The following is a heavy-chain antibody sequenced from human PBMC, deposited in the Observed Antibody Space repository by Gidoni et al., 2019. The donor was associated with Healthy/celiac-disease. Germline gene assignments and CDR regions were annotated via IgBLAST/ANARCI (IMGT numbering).Heavy chain of an antibody. CDR2: INAGNGNT. CDR3: ARGDYDFWSGYMSTLDY. V-gene: IGHV1-3*01. D-gene: IGHD3-3*01. Sequence: RLEWMGWINAGNGNTKYSQKFQGRVTITRHTSASSAYMELSSLRSEDTAVYYCARGDYDFWSGYMSTLDYWGQGTLVTVSS. J-gene: IGHJ4*02.